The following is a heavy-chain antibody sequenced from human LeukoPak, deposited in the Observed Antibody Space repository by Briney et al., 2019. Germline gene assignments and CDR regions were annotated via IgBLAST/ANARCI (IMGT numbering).Heavy chain of an antibody. J-gene: IGHJ4*02. CDR1: GFTFSSYG. V-gene: IGHV3-30*02. CDR2: IRYDGSNE. D-gene: IGHD1-1*01. CDR3: ASTTGTIY. Sequence: PGGSLRLSCAASGFTFSSYGMHWVRQAPGKGLEWVAFIRYDGSNEYVDSVKGRFTISRDNSKNTLYLQMNSLRAEDTAVYYCASTTGTIYWGQGTLVTVSS.